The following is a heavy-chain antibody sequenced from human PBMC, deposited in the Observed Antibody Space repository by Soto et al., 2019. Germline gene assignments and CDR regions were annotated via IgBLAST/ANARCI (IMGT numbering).Heavy chain of an antibody. D-gene: IGHD5-12*01. V-gene: IGHV1-3*01. CDR1: GYTFTSYA. CDR2: INAGNGNT. CDR3: ARDLATMTHDAFDI. Sequence: GASVKVSCKASGYTFTSYAMHWVRQAPGQRLEWMGWINAGNGNTKYSQKFQGRVTITRDTSASTAYMELSSLRSEDTAVYYCARDLATMTHDAFDIWGQGTMVTVSS. J-gene: IGHJ3*02.